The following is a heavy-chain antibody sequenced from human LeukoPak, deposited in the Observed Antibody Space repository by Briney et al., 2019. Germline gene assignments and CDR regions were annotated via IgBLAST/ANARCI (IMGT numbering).Heavy chain of an antibody. D-gene: IGHD3-9*01. V-gene: IGHV3-74*01. Sequence: GGSLRLSCAASGNYWMHWVRQAPGKGLVWVSHINSDGSSTSYADSVKGRFTISRDNAKNTLYLQMNSLRAEDTAVYYCASPSLYDIFSFDYWGQGTLVTVSS. CDR2: INSDGSST. CDR3: ASPSLYDIFSFDY. J-gene: IGHJ4*02. CDR1: GNYW.